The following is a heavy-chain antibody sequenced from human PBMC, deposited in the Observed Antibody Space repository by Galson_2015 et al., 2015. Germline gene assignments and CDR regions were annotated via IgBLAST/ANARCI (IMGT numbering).Heavy chain of an antibody. D-gene: IGHD4-11*01. J-gene: IGHJ5*02. CDR2: IIPIFGTA. CDR1: GGTFSSYA. CDR3: ARDIREDDYSNYELRWFDP. V-gene: IGHV1-69*06. Sequence: SVKVSCKASGGTFSSYAISWVRQAPGQGLEWMGGIIPIFGTANYAQKFQGRVKITADKSTSTAYMELSSLRSEDTAVYYCARDIREDDYSNYELRWFDPWGQGTLDTVSS.